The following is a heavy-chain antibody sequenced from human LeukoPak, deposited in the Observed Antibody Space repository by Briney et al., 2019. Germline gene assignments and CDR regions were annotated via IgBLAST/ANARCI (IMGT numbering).Heavy chain of an antibody. CDR3: ARDLGNYYGSGSYYPFFDT. J-gene: IGHJ4*02. CDR1: GYSFINYG. CDR2: INPNSGDT. V-gene: IGHV1-2*02. Sequence: ASVKVSCKASGYSFINYGVSWVRQAPGQGLEWMGWINPNSGDTNYAEKFQDRVTMTRDASITTVYLDLSRLRSDDTTIYYCARDLGNYYGSGSYYPFFDTWGQGTLVTVSS. D-gene: IGHD3-10*01.